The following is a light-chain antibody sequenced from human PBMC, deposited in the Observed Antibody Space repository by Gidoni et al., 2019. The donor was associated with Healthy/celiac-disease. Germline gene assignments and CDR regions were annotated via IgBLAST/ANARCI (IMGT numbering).Light chain of an antibody. CDR2: DAS. J-gene: IGKJ4*01. V-gene: IGKV3-11*01. CDR1: QSVSSY. CDR3: QQRSNWHLT. Sequence: ELVLTQSPATLSLSPGERATLSCRASQSVSSYLAWYQQKPGQAPRLLIYDASNRATGIPARFSGSGSGTDFTITISRLEPEDFAVYYCQQRSNWHLTFGGGTKVEIK.